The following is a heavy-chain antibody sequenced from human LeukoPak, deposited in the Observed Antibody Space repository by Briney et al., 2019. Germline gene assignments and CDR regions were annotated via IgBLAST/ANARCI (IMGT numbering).Heavy chain of an antibody. D-gene: IGHD3-10*01. CDR1: GFTVSSNY. CDR2: IYGGGST. J-gene: IGHJ4*02. V-gene: IGHV3-53*01. CDR3: ARGGYASGSYSAHFDN. Sequence: GGSLRLSCAASGFTVSSNYMTWVRQAPGKGLEWVSVIYGGGSTYYADSVKDRFTISRDNSKNTLYLQMYSLRAEDTAVYYCARGGYASGSYSAHFDNWGQGTLVTVSS.